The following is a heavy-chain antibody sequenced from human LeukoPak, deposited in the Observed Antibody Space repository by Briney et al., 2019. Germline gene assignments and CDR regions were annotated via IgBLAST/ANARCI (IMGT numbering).Heavy chain of an antibody. CDR2: IKSDGTTT. Sequence: GGSLRLSCAASGFTFSNYGMQWVRQVSGKGLVWVSRIKSDGTTTGHADFVKGRFTISRDNAKNTLYLQVNSLRAEDTAVYYCAREWGMDVWGQGTTVTASS. V-gene: IGHV3-74*01. CDR1: GFTFSNYG. CDR3: AREWGMDV. J-gene: IGHJ6*02.